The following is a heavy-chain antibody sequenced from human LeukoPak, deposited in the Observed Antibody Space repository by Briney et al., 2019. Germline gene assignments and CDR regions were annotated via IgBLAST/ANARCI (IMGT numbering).Heavy chain of an antibody. J-gene: IGHJ5*02. CDR2: IYYSGST. CDR1: GDSMSDYF. CDR3: ARGPTVVTPWFDP. Sequence: PSETLSLTCTVSGDSMSDYFWTWIRQPPGKGLEWIGYIYYSGSTNYNPSLKSRVTISVDTSKNQFSLKLSSVTAADTAVYYCARGPTVVTPWFDPWGQGTLVTVSS. V-gene: IGHV4-59*01. D-gene: IGHD4-23*01.